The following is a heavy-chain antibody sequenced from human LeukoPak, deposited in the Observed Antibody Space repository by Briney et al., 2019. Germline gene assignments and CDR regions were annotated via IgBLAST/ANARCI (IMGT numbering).Heavy chain of an antibody. J-gene: IGHJ5*02. V-gene: IGHV1-2*04. CDR3: ARSPYCSGGSCSDWFDP. Sequence: ASVKVSCKASGYTFTGYYMHWVRQAPGQGLEWMGWINPNSGGTNYAQKFQGWVTMTRGTSISTAYMELSRLRSDDTAVYYCARSPYCSGGSCSDWFDPWGQGTLVTVSS. CDR1: GYTFTGYY. D-gene: IGHD2-15*01. CDR2: INPNSGGT.